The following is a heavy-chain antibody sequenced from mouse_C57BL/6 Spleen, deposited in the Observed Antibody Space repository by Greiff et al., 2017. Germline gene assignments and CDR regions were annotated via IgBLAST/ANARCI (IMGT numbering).Heavy chain of an antibody. J-gene: IGHJ4*01. D-gene: IGHD1-1*01. Sequence: EVQGVESGGGLVQPGGSLKLSCAASGFTFSDYYMYWVRQTPEKRLEWVAYISNGGGSTYYPDTVKGRFTISRDNAKNTLYLQMSRLKSEDTAMXYCARGGDYGLYYYAMDYWGQGTSVTVSS. CDR1: GFTFSDYY. CDR2: ISNGGGST. CDR3: ARGGDYGLYYYAMDY. V-gene: IGHV5-12*01.